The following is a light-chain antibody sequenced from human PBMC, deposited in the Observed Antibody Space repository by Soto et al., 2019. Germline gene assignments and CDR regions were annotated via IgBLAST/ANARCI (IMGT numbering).Light chain of an antibody. J-gene: IGLJ1*01. CDR2: GNS. CDR1: SSNLGAGYD. Sequence: QSVLTQPPSVSGAPGQRVTISCTGSSSNLGAGYDVHWYQQLPGTAPKLVIFGNSKRPSGIPDRFSGSKSASSASLAITGLQAEDEADYYCQSHDSSLTGFYIFGTGTKVTVL. V-gene: IGLV1-40*01. CDR3: QSHDSSLTGFYI.